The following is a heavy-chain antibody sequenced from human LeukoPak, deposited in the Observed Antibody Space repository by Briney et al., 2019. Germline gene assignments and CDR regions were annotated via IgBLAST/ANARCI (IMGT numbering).Heavy chain of an antibody. Sequence: GGSLRLSCAASGFTFSSYSMNWVRQAPGRGLEWVSSISSSSSYIYYADSVKGRFTTSRDNAKNSLYPQMNSLRAEDTAVYYCARGIIGGYWGQGTLVTVSS. CDR3: ARGIIGGY. CDR2: ISSSSSYI. CDR1: GFTFSSYS. V-gene: IGHV3-21*01. J-gene: IGHJ4*02. D-gene: IGHD3-10*01.